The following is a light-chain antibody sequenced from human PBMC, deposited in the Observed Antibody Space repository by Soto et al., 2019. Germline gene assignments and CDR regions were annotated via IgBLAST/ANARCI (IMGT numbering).Light chain of an antibody. CDR3: MQATQYRPYT. J-gene: IGKJ2*01. V-gene: IGKV2-24*01. CDR2: KVS. CDR1: QSLVHSDGNTY. Sequence: EIVLTQTPLSSPVTLGQPASISCRSSQSLVHSDGNTYLSWFHQRPGQPPRLLIDKVSNRFSGVPDRFSGSGAGTDFTLKINRVEAEDVGIYFCMQATQYRPYTFGQGTKLEIK.